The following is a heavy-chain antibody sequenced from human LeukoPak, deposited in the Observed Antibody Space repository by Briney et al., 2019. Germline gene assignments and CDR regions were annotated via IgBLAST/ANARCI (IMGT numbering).Heavy chain of an antibody. CDR1: GYTFTSYD. D-gene: IGHD1-26*01. Sequence: ASVKVSCKASGYTFTSYDINWVRQAPGQGLEWMGGIIPIFGTANYAQKFQGRVTITTDESTSTAYMELSSLRSEDTAVYYCARDVSGSYSYYFDYWGQGTLVTVSS. V-gene: IGHV1-69*05. CDR3: ARDVSGSYSYYFDY. J-gene: IGHJ4*02. CDR2: IIPIFGTA.